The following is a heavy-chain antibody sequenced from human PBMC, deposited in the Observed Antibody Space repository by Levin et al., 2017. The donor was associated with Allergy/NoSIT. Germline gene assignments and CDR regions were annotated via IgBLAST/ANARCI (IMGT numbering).Heavy chain of an antibody. CDR1: GGSISSYY. D-gene: IGHD2-21*01. J-gene: IGHJ3*02. CDR2: IYYSGST. Sequence: KTSETLSLTCTVSGGSISSYYWSWIRQPPGKGLEWIGYIYYSGSTNYNPSLKSRVTISVDTSKNQFSLKLSSVTAADTAVYYCARDGGDSPPAFDIWGQGTMVTVSS. CDR3: ARDGGDSPPAFDI. V-gene: IGHV4-59*01.